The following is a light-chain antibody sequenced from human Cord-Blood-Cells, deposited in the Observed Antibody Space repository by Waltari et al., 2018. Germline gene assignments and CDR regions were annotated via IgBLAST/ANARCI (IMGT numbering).Light chain of an antibody. J-gene: IGKJ4*01. CDR2: DTS. CDR3: QQRSNWLT. Sequence: EIVLTQSPAPLSFSPGERATLSCRASQSVSSYLAWYQQKPGQAPRLLIYDTSNRATGIPARFSGSGSGTDFTLTISSLEPEDFAVYYCQQRSNWLTFGGGTKVEIK. CDR1: QSVSSY. V-gene: IGKV3-11*01.